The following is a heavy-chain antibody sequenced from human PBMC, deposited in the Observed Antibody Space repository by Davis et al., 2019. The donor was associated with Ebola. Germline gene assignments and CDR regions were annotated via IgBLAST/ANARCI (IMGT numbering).Heavy chain of an antibody. Sequence: PGGSLRLSCTVFGGSFTTYYWSWIRQPPGKGLEWIGYIEHHGRTEYIPSLNNRVTISLDTSKNQFSLKMSSVTAADTAVYYCARGAVESVGYYFDQWGQGELVTVSS. CDR2: IEHHGRT. CDR3: ARGAVESVGYYFDQ. CDR1: GGSFTTYY. V-gene: IGHV4-59*01. J-gene: IGHJ4*02. D-gene: IGHD1-26*01.